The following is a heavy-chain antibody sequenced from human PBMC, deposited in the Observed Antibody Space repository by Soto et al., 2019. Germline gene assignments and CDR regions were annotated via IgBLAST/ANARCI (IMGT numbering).Heavy chain of an antibody. CDR1: GYSFTSYW. D-gene: IGHD2-15*01. J-gene: IGHJ4*02. V-gene: IGHV5-51*01. CDR3: ARGAPGYCSGGSCFSFFDY. Sequence: GESLKISCKGSGYSFTSYWIGWVRQMPGKGLEWMGIIYPGDSDTRYSPSFQGQVTISAAKSISTAYLQWSSLKASDTAMYYCARGAPGYCSGGSCFSFFDYWGQGTLVTVSS. CDR2: IYPGDSDT.